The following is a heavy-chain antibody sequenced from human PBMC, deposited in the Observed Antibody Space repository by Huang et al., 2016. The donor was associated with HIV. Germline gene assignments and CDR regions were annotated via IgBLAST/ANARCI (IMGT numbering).Heavy chain of an antibody. CDR3: ARGAESSWSGSYYYGLDV. D-gene: IGHD6-19*01. J-gene: IGHJ6*02. Sequence: DVQLVESGGGLIQPGGSLRLSCSASGFTVPDNYFTWVRQAPGKGLEGVSLSFSSGRTYHADSVKGRFTISRDNSKNTLYLQMNSLRADDTAVYYCARGAESSWSGSYYYGLDVWGQGTTVTV. CDR1: GFTVPDNY. CDR2: SFSSGRT. V-gene: IGHV3-53*01.